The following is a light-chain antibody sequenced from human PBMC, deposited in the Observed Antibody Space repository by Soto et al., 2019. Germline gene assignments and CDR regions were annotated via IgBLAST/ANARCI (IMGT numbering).Light chain of an antibody. V-gene: IGKV3-11*01. Sequence: IRWTQYTATLSLSPGERATLSCRASQSVSTYLGRYQQKPGQAPRLLIYDSSNRATGIPARFSGSGSGTDFTLTTSSLESEDFAVYYCQQRSNWITFGQGTRLEIK. CDR3: QQRSNWIT. J-gene: IGKJ5*01. CDR1: QSVSTY. CDR2: DSS.